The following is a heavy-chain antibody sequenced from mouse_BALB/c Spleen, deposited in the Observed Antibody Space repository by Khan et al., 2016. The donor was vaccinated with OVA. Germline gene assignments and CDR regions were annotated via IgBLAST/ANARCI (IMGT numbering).Heavy chain of an antibody. V-gene: IGHV3-2*02. Sequence: VQLQQSGPGLVKPSQSLSLTCTVTGYSITSEYAWNWIRQFPGNKLEWMGYINYSGNTRFNPSLKSRTSITRDTSKNQFFLQWNSVTTEDTATYYCARKDYYDYDPFPYWGQGTLVTVSA. CDR3: ARKDYYDYDPFPY. D-gene: IGHD2-4*01. J-gene: IGHJ3*01. CDR1: GYSITSEYA. CDR2: INYSGNT.